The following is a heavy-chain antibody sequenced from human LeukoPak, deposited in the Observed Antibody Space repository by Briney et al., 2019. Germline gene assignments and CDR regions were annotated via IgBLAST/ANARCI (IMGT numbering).Heavy chain of an antibody. J-gene: IGHJ5*02. CDR2: IYTSGST. Sequence: PSETLSLTCTVSGGSISSYYWSWIRQPAGKGLEWIGRIYTSGSTSYNPSLKSRVTMSVDASKNQFSLKLSSVTAADTAVYYCARDLAMWSSGWKQGLWFDPWGQGTLVTVSS. V-gene: IGHV4-4*07. CDR1: GGSISSYY. D-gene: IGHD6-19*01. CDR3: ARDLAMWSSGWKQGLWFDP.